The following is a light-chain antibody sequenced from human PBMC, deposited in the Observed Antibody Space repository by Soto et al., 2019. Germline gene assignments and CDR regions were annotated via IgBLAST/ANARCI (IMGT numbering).Light chain of an antibody. CDR2: DAS. J-gene: IGKJ5*01. Sequence: DILLTQSPATLSLSPGERATLSCRASQRFSGYVAWYQQKPGQAPRLLIYDASKRATGIPARFSGRGSGTDFSLTIISLEPGDFAVYDGQLRSNWPPGITVGKGNRLEIK. V-gene: IGKV3-11*01. CDR1: QRFSGY. CDR3: QLRSNWPPGIT.